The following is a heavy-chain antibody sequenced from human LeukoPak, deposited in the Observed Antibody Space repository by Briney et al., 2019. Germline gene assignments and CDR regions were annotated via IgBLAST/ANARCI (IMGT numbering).Heavy chain of an antibody. D-gene: IGHD1-1*01. CDR3: ARDHNYAFDY. CDR2: ISYDGSNK. V-gene: IGHV3-30*01. CDR1: GGTFSSYA. J-gene: IGHJ4*02. Sequence: SCKASGGTFSSYAMHWVRQAPGKGLEWVAVISYDGSNKYYADSVKGRFTISRDNSKNTLYLQMNSLRAEDTAVYYCARDHNYAFDYWGQGTLVTVSS.